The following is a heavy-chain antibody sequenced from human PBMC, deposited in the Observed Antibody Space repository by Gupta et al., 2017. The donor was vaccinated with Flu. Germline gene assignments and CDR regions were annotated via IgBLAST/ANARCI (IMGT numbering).Heavy chain of an antibody. D-gene: IGHD3-16*01. CDR2: DFNSGST. V-gene: IGHV4-59*08. J-gene: IGHJ4*02. CDR3: ARHPASTWGESPGSFFGF. Sequence: QVELQESGPRLVEASETLSLTCTVSGGPLRGYYWNWIRLTPGKGLEWIGYDFNSGSTNYNPSLRSRVTISLDTSTSQVALRLISVTAADTAIYFCARHPASTWGESPGSFFGFWGRGISVTVSS. CDR1: GGPLRGYY.